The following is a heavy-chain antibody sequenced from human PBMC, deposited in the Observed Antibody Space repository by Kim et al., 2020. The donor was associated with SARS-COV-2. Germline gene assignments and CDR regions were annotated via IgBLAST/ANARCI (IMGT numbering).Heavy chain of an antibody. CDR3: TRGYTGASF. J-gene: IGHJ4*02. D-gene: IGHD2-8*02. V-gene: IGHV3-7*03. CDR1: GFTFSSYW. Sequence: GGSPRLSCAASGFTFSSYWMNWVRQAPGKGLEWVANIKPDGSEKYYVDSVKGRFTISRDNAKNSLFLQMNSLRAEDTAVYYCTRGYTGASFWGQGTLVTV. CDR2: IKPDGSEK.